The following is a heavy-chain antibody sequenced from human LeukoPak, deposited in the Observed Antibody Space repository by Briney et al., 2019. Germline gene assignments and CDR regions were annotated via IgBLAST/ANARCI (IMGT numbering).Heavy chain of an antibody. CDR3: AKRRADYYGSGRGLNYFDY. J-gene: IGHJ4*02. CDR1: GFTFSSYW. V-gene: IGHV3-23*01. D-gene: IGHD3-10*01. CDR2: ISGNGGST. Sequence: GGSLRLSCAASGFTFSSYWMSWVRQAPGKGLEWVSAISGNGGSTYYADSVKGRFTISRDNSKNTLYLQMNSLRAEDTAIYYCAKRRADYYGSGRGLNYFDYWGQGTLVTVSS.